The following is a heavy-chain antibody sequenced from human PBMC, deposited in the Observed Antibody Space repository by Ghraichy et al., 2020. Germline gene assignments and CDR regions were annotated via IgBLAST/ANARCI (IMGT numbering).Heavy chain of an antibody. Sequence: SETLSLTCTVSGGSISSSSYYWGWIRQPPGKGLEWIGSIYYSGSTYYNTSLKSRVTISVDTSKNQFSLKLSSVTAADTAVYYCARQERPQQPKIASSGWYWPPINWFDPWGQGTLVTVSS. CDR1: GGSISSSSYY. CDR2: IYYSGST. J-gene: IGHJ5*02. V-gene: IGHV4-39*01. D-gene: IGHD6-19*01. CDR3: ARQERPQQPKIASSGWYWPPINWFDP.